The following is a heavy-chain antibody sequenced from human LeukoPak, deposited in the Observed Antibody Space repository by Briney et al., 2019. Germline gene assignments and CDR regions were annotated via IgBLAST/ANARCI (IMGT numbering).Heavy chain of an antibody. J-gene: IGHJ4*02. CDR2: ISHSGST. V-gene: IGHV4-34*01. Sequence: SETLSLTCAVYGGSFSGYYWSWIRQPPGKGLEWIGEISHSGSTNYNPSLKSRVAISVDTSKNQFSLKLSSVTAADTAVYYCARGVYSYGYALGYWGQGTLVTVSS. D-gene: IGHD5-18*01. CDR3: ARGVYSYGYALGY. CDR1: GGSFSGYY.